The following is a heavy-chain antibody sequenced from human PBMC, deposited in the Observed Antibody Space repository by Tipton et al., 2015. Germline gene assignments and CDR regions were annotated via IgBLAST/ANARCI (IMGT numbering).Heavy chain of an antibody. CDR3: ARYEVEVDAFDI. D-gene: IGHD3-16*01. CDR2: ISHSGNT. CDR1: GGSVNSNTNY. J-gene: IGHJ3*02. Sequence: GLVKPSETPSLTCTVSGGSVNSNTNYWSWIRQPPGKGLEWIGYISHSGNTKYNPSLKSRLTISVDTSINQFSLKLNSVTAADTAVFYCARYEVEVDAFDIWGQGTMVTVSS. V-gene: IGHV4-61*01.